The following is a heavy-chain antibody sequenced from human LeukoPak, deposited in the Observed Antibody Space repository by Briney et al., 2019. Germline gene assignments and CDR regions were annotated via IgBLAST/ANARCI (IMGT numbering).Heavy chain of an antibody. CDR1: GYTFTSYY. J-gene: IGHJ4*02. V-gene: IGHV1-46*01. CDR3: ARGRGVHDSHTYDYFDY. CDR2: INPAGGST. Sequence: GASVKVSCTASGYTFTSYYIRWVRQAPGQGREWMGIINPAGGSTTYTQKFQGSRLTLTRDTSTSTVYMELSSLRSEDTAVYYCARGRGVHDSHTYDYFDYWGQGSLVTVSS. D-gene: IGHD3-22*01.